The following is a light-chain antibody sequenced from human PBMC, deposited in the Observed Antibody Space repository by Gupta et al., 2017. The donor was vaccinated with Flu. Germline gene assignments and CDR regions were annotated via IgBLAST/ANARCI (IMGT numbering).Light chain of an antibody. V-gene: IGKV1-39*01. CDR2: STS. Sequence: LSEFGEKRANISCRARQFRSMALKFITTKQETPTKLLIYSTSSLQCGVPARFSGSGSGTDFTLTISSLQTEDVATYYCQQCYDFPRTFGQGTKLEIK. CDR3: QQCYDFPRT. CDR1: QFRSMA. J-gene: IGKJ1*01.